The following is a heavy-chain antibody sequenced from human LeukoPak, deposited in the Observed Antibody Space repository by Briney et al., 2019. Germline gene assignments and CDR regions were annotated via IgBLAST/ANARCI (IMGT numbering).Heavy chain of an antibody. CDR1: GYTFTDYY. V-gene: IGHV1-2*02. CDR3: ARDYYDSSGHDY. J-gene: IGHJ4*02. CDR2: INPNSDDT. Sequence: ASVKVSCKASGYTFTDYYMHWVRQAPGQGLEWMGWINPNSDDTNYAQKFQGRVTMTRDTSISTAYMELSRLRSDDTAVYYCARDYYDSSGHDYWGQGTLVTVSS. D-gene: IGHD3-22*01.